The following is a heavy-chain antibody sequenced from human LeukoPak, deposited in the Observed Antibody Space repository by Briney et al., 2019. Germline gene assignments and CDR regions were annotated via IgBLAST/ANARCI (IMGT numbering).Heavy chain of an antibody. D-gene: IGHD3-22*01. CDR1: GFTFSSYG. CDR3: AKGAYYDSSGYPLFDY. Sequence: GGSLRLSCAASGFTFSSYGMHWVRQAPGKGLEWVAFIRYDGSNKYYADSVKGRFTISRDNSKNTLYLQMNSLRAEDTAVYYCAKGAYYDSSGYPLFDYWGQGTLVTVSS. CDR2: IRYDGSNK. J-gene: IGHJ4*02. V-gene: IGHV3-30*02.